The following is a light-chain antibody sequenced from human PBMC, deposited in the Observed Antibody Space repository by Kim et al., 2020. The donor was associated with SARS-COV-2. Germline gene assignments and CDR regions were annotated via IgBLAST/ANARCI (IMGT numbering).Light chain of an antibody. V-gene: IGLV3-1*01. J-gene: IGLJ1*01. CDR2: QDS. CDR3: QAWDSSTAV. CDR1: KLGDKY. Sequence: VAPGQKASITCSGEKLGDKYACWYQQKPGQSPVLVIYQDSKRPSGIPERFSGSNSGNTATLTISGTQAMDEADYCCQAWDSSTAVFGTGTKVTVL.